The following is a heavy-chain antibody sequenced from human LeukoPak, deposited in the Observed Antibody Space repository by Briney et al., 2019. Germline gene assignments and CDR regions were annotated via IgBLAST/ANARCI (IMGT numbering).Heavy chain of an antibody. J-gene: IGHJ4*02. CDR2: INPNDGST. D-gene: IGHD3-10*01. V-gene: IGHV1-46*01. CDR3: ARLPRFGEFPFDY. CDR1: GYTFTSYF. Sequence: ASVKVSCKASGYTFTSYFLHWVRQAPGQGLEWMGTINPNDGSTSYAQNFQGRVTMTRDTSTSTVYMELSSLRSEDTAVYYCARLPRFGEFPFDYWGQGTLVTVSS.